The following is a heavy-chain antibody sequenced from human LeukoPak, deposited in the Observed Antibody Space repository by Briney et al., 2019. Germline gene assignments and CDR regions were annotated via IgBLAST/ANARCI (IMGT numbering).Heavy chain of an antibody. CDR2: IYYSGST. J-gene: IGHJ4*02. CDR1: GGSISSGGYY. Sequence: SQTLSLTCTVSGGSISSGGYYWSWIRQHPGKGLEWIGYIYYSGSTNYNPSLKSRVTISVDTSKNQFSLKLSSVTAADTAVYYCARDWDSSGYYDYWGQGTLVTVSS. V-gene: IGHV4-61*08. D-gene: IGHD3-22*01. CDR3: ARDWDSSGYYDY.